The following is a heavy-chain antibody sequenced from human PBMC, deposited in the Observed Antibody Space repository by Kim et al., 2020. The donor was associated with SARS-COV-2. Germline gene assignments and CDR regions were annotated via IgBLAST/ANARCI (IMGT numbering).Heavy chain of an antibody. D-gene: IGHD3-3*01. CDR2: IWFDGSDK. V-gene: IGHV3-33*01. CDR3: ARGPHYDTWSSYSGYYYGMDV. CDR1: GFTFNTYG. J-gene: IGHJ6*02. Sequence: GGSLRLSCSASGFTFNTYGMHWVRQAPGKGLEWVAVIWFDGSDKYYADSVKGRFTISRDNSKDTLYLQMRSLRAEDTAVYYCARGPHYDTWSSYSGYYYGMDVWGQGTTVTVSS.